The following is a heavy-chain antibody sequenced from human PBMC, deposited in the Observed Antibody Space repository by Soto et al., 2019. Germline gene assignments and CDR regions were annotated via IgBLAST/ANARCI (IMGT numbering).Heavy chain of an antibody. CDR3: ARPYCSGGSCPFDY. CDR2: ISAYNGNT. J-gene: IGHJ4*02. D-gene: IGHD2-15*01. Sequence: ASVKVSCKASGYTFTSYGISWVRQAPGQGLEWMGWISAYNGNTNYAQKLQGRVTMTTDTSTSTAYMKLRSLRSDDTAVYYCARPYCSGGSCPFDYWGQGTLVTVSS. CDR1: GYTFTSYG. V-gene: IGHV1-18*01.